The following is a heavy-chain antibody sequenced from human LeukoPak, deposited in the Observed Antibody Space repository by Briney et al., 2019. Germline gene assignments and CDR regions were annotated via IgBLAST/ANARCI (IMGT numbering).Heavy chain of an antibody. D-gene: IGHD5-18*01. Sequence: PSETLSLTCTVSGGSISSSGYYWGWVRQPPGKGLQWIGSIYYSGSTYYNPSLKSRVTISVDTSKNQFSLKLSSVTAADTAVYHCASRDYSYGSFEYWGQGTLVTVSS. CDR2: IYYSGST. V-gene: IGHV4-39*01. CDR3: ASRDYSYGSFEY. CDR1: GGSISSSGYY. J-gene: IGHJ4*02.